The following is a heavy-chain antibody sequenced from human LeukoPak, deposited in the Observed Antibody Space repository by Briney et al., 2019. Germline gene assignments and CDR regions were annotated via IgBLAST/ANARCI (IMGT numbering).Heavy chain of an antibody. V-gene: IGHV4-4*02. Sequence: SETLSLTCAVSGGSISRSNWWSWVRQPPGKGLEWIGEIYHSGSTNYNPSLKSRVTISVDKSKNQFSLKLSSVTAADTAAYYCARDSSGYYRDLGFDYWGQGTLVTVSS. D-gene: IGHD3-22*01. CDR3: ARDSSGYYRDLGFDY. J-gene: IGHJ4*02. CDR2: IYHSGST. CDR1: GGSISRSNW.